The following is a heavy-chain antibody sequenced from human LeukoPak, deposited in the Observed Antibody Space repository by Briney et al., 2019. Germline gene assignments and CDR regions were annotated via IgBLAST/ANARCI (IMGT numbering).Heavy chain of an antibody. V-gene: IGHV3-30*02. CDR3: AKDLYYGDYVFDY. CDR1: GFTFSSYG. CDR2: IRYDGSNK. Sequence: GGSLRLSCAASGFTFSSYGMHWVRQAPGKGLEWVAFIRYDGSNKYHADSVKGRFTISRDNSKNTLYLQMNSLRAEDTAVYYCAKDLYYGDYVFDYWGQGTLVTVSS. D-gene: IGHD4-17*01. J-gene: IGHJ4*02.